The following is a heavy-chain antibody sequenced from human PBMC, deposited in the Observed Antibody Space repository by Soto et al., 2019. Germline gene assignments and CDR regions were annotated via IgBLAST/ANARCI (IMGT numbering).Heavy chain of an antibody. CDR3: VRGQWLPRGEH. J-gene: IGHJ1*01. CDR2: INHSGST. CDR1: GGSFSGLF. D-gene: IGHD6-19*01. Sequence: QVQLQQWGAGLLRPSETLSLTCDVYGGSFSGLFWTWIRQPPGKGLEWNGEINHSGSTNYNPSLKIRVTISIDMSENQFSLRLTSVTAADTAVYYCVRGQWLPRGEHWGKGTLVTVSS. V-gene: IGHV4-34*01.